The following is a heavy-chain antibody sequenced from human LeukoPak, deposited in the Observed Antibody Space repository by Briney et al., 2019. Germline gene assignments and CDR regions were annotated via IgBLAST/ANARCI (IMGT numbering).Heavy chain of an antibody. CDR2: INPNSGGT. Sequence: ASVKVSCKASGYTFTGYYIYCVRQAPGQGLEWMGWINPNSGGTNYAQKFLGRVTMTRDTSISTAYMELSRLSSDDTAVYYCARGLRAVPGSYYSYFMDVWGKGTTVTISS. V-gene: IGHV1-2*02. CDR1: GYTFTGYY. J-gene: IGHJ6*03. CDR3: ARGLRAVPGSYYSYFMDV. D-gene: IGHD6-19*01.